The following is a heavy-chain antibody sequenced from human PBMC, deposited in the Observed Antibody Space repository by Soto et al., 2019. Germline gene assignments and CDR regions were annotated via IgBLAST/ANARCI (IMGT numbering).Heavy chain of an antibody. Sequence: QVQLVQSGAEVKKPGASVKVSCKTSGDSFSAYNLNWVRQAPGQGLEWLGWINPNGGATKYAQKFRGRVAMTRDTSIRTAYLELTSLRSDDTAIYYCARESGGATATLDYYYFYMDVWGKGTTVTVSS. J-gene: IGHJ6*03. CDR1: GDSFSAYN. V-gene: IGHV1-2*02. CDR3: ARESGGATATLDYYYFYMDV. CDR2: INPNGGAT. D-gene: IGHD5-12*01.